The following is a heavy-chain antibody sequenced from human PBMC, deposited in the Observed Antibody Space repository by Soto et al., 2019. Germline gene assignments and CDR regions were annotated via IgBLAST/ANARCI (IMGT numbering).Heavy chain of an antibody. D-gene: IGHD6-13*01. J-gene: IGHJ4*02. V-gene: IGHV1-18*01. Sequence: QVQLVQSGAEVKKPGASVKVSCKASGYTFTSYGISWVRQAPGQGLEWMGWISAYNGNTNYAQKLQGRVTMTTDTSTSTAYMELRSLRWGDTAVYYCARDLRQQLVPLPGYWGQGTLVTVSS. CDR2: ISAYNGNT. CDR3: ARDLRQQLVPLPGY. CDR1: GYTFTSYG.